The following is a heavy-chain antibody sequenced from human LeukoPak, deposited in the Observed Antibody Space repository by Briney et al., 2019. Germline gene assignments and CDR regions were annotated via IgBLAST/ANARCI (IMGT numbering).Heavy chain of an antibody. D-gene: IGHD6-19*01. J-gene: IGHJ4*02. V-gene: IGHV4-59*01. CDR2: IYYSGST. CDR1: GGSISSYY. Sequence: SETLSLTCTVSGGSISSYYWSWIRQPPGKGLEWIGYIYYSGSTNYNPSLKSRVTISVDTSKNQFSLKLSSVTAADTAVYYCARGVIAVAGHFDYWGQGTLVTVSS. CDR3: ARGVIAVAGHFDY.